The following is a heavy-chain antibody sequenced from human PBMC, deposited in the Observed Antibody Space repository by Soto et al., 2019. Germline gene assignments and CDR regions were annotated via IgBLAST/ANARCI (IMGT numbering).Heavy chain of an antibody. V-gene: IGHV3-30-3*01. CDR3: ERVDTAMAQPFNFDY. CDR2: ISYDGSNK. CDR1: GFTFSSYA. J-gene: IGHJ4*02. D-gene: IGHD5-18*01. Sequence: GGSLRLSCAASGFTFSSYAMHWVRQAPGKGLEWVAVISYDGSNKYYADSVKGRFTISRDNSKNTLYLQMNSLRAEDTAVYYCERVDTAMAQPFNFDYWGQGTLVTVSS.